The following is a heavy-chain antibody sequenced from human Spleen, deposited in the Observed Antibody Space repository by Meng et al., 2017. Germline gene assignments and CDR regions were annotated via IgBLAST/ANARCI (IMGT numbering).Heavy chain of an antibody. CDR1: GYSFTNYW. CDR2: IYPGDSDT. Sequence: GESLKISCEGSGYSFTNYWIGWVRQMPGKGLEWMGIIYPGDSDTRYSPSFQGQVTISVAKSIGSAYLQWNSLKTSDTAMYYCARAVTGVSHPYRFDNWGQGTLVTVSS. D-gene: IGHD5-18*01. CDR3: ARAVTGVSHPYRFDN. J-gene: IGHJ4*02. V-gene: IGHV5-51*01.